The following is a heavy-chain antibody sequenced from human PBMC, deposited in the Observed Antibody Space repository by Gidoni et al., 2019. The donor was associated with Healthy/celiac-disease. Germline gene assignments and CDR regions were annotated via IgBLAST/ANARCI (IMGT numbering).Heavy chain of an antibody. Sequence: VQLVQSGAEVKKPGASVKVSCKDSGSTFTSYGISWVRRAPGQGREWMGWISAYNGNTNYAHKLQCRVTMTTDTSTRTAYMELRSLRSDDTAVYYCARGSIRWSGYDLDYWGQGTLVTVSS. CDR3: ARGSIRWSGYDLDY. CDR2: ISAYNGNT. D-gene: IGHD5-12*01. V-gene: IGHV1-18*01. CDR1: GSTFTSYG. J-gene: IGHJ4*02.